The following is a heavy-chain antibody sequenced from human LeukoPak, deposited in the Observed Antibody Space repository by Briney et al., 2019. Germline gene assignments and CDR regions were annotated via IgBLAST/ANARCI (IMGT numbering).Heavy chain of an antibody. Sequence: SETLSLTCAVYGGSFSGYYWSWIRQPPGKGLEWIGEINHSGSTNYNPSLKSRVTISVDTSKNQFSLKLSSVTAADTAVYYCARAPPRYCSSTSCYRRYNNWFDPWGQGTLVTVSS. CDR1: GGSFSGYY. V-gene: IGHV4-34*01. D-gene: IGHD2-2*01. CDR3: ARAPPRYCSSTSCYRRYNNWFDP. J-gene: IGHJ5*02. CDR2: INHSGST.